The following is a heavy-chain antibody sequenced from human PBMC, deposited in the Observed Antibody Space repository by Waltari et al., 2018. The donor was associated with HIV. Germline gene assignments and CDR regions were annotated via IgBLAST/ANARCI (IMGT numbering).Heavy chain of an antibody. CDR2: FDPKNGKP. CDR1: GYPLSALS. D-gene: IGHD2-15*01. CDR3: VTLYNESPLYSNF. J-gene: IGHJ1*01. V-gene: IGHV1-24*01. Sequence: QLIQSTSALKRPGASVTIPCQVSGYPLSALSMQWVRQGRGQRLEWRGCFDPKNGKPVYSQRFWGRVSLAEDTSEDTAFLELNRLTSDDTAVYYCVTLYNESPLYSNFWGQGTLVTV.